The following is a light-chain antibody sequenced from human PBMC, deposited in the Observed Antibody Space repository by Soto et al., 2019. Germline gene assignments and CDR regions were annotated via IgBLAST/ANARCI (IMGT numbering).Light chain of an antibody. J-gene: IGKJ1*01. CDR2: GTS. Sequence: EIVLTQSPGTLSLSPGERATLSCRASQSVISSYLAWYQQKPGQAPSLLIFGTSTRATGIPDRFSGGGSGTDFTLTISRLDPEDYAVYFCQQYDSIPPWTFGQGTRVEVK. V-gene: IGKV3-20*01. CDR1: QSVISSY. CDR3: QQYDSIPPWT.